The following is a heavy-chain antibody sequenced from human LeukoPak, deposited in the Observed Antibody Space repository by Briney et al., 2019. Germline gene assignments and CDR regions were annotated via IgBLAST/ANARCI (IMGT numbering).Heavy chain of an antibody. J-gene: IGHJ5*02. V-gene: IGHV1-2*06. Sequence: GASVKVSCKASGYTFTGYYMHWVRQAPGQGLEWMGRINPNSGGTNYAQKFQGRVTMTRDTSISTAYLELSRLRSDDTAVYYCAITQSGSYRGWFDPWGQGTLVTVSS. D-gene: IGHD1-26*01. CDR1: GYTFTGYY. CDR2: INPNSGGT. CDR3: AITQSGSYRGWFDP.